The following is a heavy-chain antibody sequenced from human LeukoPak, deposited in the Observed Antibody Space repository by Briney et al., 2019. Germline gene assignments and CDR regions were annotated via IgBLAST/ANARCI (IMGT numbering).Heavy chain of an antibody. J-gene: IGHJ3*02. CDR2: ISGSGGST. CDR1: GFTFSSYA. D-gene: IGHD3-22*01. CDR3: AKDFTDREYYYDSSGYHYLPNDAFDI. V-gene: IGHV3-23*01. Sequence: PGGSLRLSCAASGFTFSSYAMSWVRQAPGKGLEWVSAISGSGGSTYYADSVKGRFTISGDNSKNTLYLQMNSLRAEDTAVYYCAKDFTDREYYYDSSGYHYLPNDAFDIWGQGTMVTVSS.